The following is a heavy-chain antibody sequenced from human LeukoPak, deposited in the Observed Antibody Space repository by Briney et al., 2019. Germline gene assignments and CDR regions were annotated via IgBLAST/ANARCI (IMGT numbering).Heavy chain of an antibody. Sequence: SETLSLTCTVSGGSISSSSYYWGWIRQPPGKGLEWIGSIYYSGSTYYNPSLKSRVTISVDTSKNQFSLKLSSVTAADTAVYYCARQRVRGRFDYWGQGTLVTVSS. D-gene: IGHD3-10*01. CDR2: IYYSGST. J-gene: IGHJ4*02. CDR3: ARQRVRGRFDY. CDR1: GGSISSSSYY. V-gene: IGHV4-39*07.